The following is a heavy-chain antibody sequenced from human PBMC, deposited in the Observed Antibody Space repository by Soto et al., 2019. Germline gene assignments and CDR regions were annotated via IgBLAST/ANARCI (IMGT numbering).Heavy chain of an antibody. D-gene: IGHD2-2*01. CDR2: ISYDGSNK. Sequence: GGSLRLSCAASGFTFSSYGMHWVRQAPGKGLEWVAVISYDGSNKYYADSVKGRFTISRDNSKNTLYLQMNSLRAEDTAVYYCAKDTCSSTSCALYYYYYYYMDVWGKGTTVTVSS. V-gene: IGHV3-30*18. CDR1: GFTFSSYG. CDR3: AKDTCSSTSCALYYYYYYYMDV. J-gene: IGHJ6*03.